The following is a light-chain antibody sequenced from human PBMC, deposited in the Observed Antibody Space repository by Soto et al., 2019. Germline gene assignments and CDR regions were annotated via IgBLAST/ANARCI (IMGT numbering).Light chain of an antibody. V-gene: IGKV1-39*01. CDR3: QQSYSTPWT. J-gene: IGKJ1*01. CDR1: QSISSY. Sequence: DIQMTQSPSSLSASVGDRVTITCRASQSISSYLNWYQQKPGKAPKLLIYAASSLQSGVPSRFSGSASRTDFTLTISSLQPEDFATYYCQQSYSTPWTFGQGTKVDIK. CDR2: AAS.